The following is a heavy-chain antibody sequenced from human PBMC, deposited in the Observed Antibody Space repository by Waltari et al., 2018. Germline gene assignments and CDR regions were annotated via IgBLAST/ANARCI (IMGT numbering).Heavy chain of an antibody. J-gene: IGHJ5*02. D-gene: IGHD3-9*01. CDR3: ARVPIFDWLVSGFDL. Sequence: QVHLVQSGGEVPKPGAAVKVSSNASGYSFTDYYIHWVRQAPGQGLEWMAWINPNSGDTNYAQKLQDRVTVTRDTSSSTAYMALSSLTSGDTAVYYCARVPIFDWLVSGFDLWGQGTLVTVSS. CDR2: INPNSGDT. CDR1: GYSFTDYY. V-gene: IGHV1-2*02.